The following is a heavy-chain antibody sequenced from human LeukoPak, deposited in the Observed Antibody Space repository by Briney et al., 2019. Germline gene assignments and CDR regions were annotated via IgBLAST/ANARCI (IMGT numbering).Heavy chain of an antibody. CDR3: ARTKYSSGWTRSNWFDP. CDR1: GYSFTSYW. J-gene: IGHJ5*02. CDR2: IYPGDSDT. D-gene: IGHD6-19*01. V-gene: IGHV5-51*01. Sequence: GESLQISCKGSGYSFTSYWIGWVRQMPGKGLEWMGIIYPGDSDTRYSPSFQGQVTISADKSISTAYLQWSSLKASDTAMYYCARTKYSSGWTRSNWFDPWGQGTLVTVPS.